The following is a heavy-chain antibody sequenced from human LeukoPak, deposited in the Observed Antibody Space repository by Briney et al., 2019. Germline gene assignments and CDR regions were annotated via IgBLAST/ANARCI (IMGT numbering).Heavy chain of an antibody. D-gene: IGHD3-22*01. Sequence: SVKVSCMASRYTFTSYVISWVRQAPGQGVEWVGWISAYNGNTNSAQKLQGRVTMTTDTSTSTAYMKLRSLRPDQTAVYKCAKDRGYYYDSSGYSDYWGQGTLVTVSS. CDR3: AKDRGYYYDSSGYSDY. CDR2: ISAYNGNT. CDR1: RYTFTSYV. J-gene: IGHJ4*02. V-gene: IGHV1-18*01.